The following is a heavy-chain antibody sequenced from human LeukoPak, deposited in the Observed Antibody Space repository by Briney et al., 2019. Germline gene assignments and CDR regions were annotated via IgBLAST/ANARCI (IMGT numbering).Heavy chain of an antibody. V-gene: IGHV4-34*01. D-gene: IGHD5-24*01. CDR1: GGSFSGYY. CDR3: AITRDGYNGRAFDI. CDR2: INHSGST. J-gene: IGHJ3*02. Sequence: SETLSLTCAVYGGSFSGYYWSWIRQPPGKGLEWIGEINHSGSTNYNPSLKSRVTISVDTSKNQFSLKLSSVTAADTAVYYCAITRDGYNGRAFDIWGQGTMVTVSS.